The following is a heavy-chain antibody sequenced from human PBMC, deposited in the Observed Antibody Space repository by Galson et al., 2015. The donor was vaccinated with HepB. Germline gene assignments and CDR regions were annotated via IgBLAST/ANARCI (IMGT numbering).Heavy chain of an antibody. D-gene: IGHD1-26*01. V-gene: IGHV1-69*04. CDR1: GGTFSSYA. CDR2: IVPVLDVA. CDR3: ARARDAGTYLYYYYGMDV. Sequence: SVKVSCKASGGTFSSYAISRVRQAPGQGLEWMGRIVPVLDVANYAQSFQGRVTITADKSTNTAYMELSRLRSEDTAVYYCARARDAGTYLYYYYGMDVWGQGTTVTVSS. J-gene: IGHJ6*02.